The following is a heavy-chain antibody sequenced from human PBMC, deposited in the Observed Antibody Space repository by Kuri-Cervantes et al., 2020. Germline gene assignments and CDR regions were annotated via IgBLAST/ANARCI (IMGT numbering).Heavy chain of an antibody. CDR3: AKGGSSSSWENWYFDL. CDR1: GFTFSSYS. V-gene: IGHV3-21*04. Sequence: GESLKISCAASGFTFSSYSMNWVRQAPGKGLEWVSSISSSSYYLYYADSVKGRFIISRDNAKNSLYLQMNSLRAEDTALYYCAKGGSSSSWENWYFDLWGRGTLVTVSS. D-gene: IGHD6-13*01. J-gene: IGHJ2*01. CDR2: ISSSSYYL.